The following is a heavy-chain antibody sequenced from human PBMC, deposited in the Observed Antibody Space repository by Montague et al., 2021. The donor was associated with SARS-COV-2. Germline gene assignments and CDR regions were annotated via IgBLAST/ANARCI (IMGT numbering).Heavy chain of an antibody. D-gene: IGHD3-10*01. CDR3: ARGSYGSGSYHAFDI. Sequence: TLSLTCTVSGDSFNSPKYYCAWIRQPPGKGLEWIGSSYYSGTTYDNPSLRSQVTISVDTSKTQFSLKMNSVTAADTAVYYCARGSYGSGSYHAFDIWGQGTVVAVSS. V-gene: IGHV4-39*01. CDR2: SYYSGTT. J-gene: IGHJ3*02. CDR1: GDSFNSPKYY.